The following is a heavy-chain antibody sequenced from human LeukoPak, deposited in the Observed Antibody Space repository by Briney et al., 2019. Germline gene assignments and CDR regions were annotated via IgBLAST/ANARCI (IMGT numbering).Heavy chain of an antibody. CDR3: ARGSRLLFRRNAFDI. CDR2: FNHSGST. D-gene: IGHD3-10*01. Sequence: SETLSLTCAVYGGSFSGYYWSWIRQPPGKGLEWIGEFNHSGSTNYNPSLKSRVTISVDTSKNQFSLKLSSVTAADTAVYYCARGSRLLFRRNAFDIWGQGTMVTVSS. CDR1: GGSFSGYY. J-gene: IGHJ3*02. V-gene: IGHV4-34*01.